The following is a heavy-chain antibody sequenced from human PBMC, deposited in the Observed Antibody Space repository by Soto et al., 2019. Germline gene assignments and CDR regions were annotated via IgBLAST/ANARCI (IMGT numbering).Heavy chain of an antibody. V-gene: IGHV1-69*01. D-gene: IGHD1-26*01. Sequence: QEQLVQSGAEVKKPGSSVKVSCKAPGGTFRSYALHWVRQAPGQGLEWMGGIIPIFGPAHPPQKFQGRVTITADESTSTAYMELRSLRSEDTAVYYCARAIKRWEVNYYFDFWGQGTLVTVSS. CDR2: IIPIFGPA. CDR3: ARAIKRWEVNYYFDF. J-gene: IGHJ4*02. CDR1: GGTFRSYA.